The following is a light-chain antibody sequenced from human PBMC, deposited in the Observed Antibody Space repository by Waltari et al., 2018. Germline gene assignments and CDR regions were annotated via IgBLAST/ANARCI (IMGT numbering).Light chain of an antibody. V-gene: IGKV4-1*01. CDR1: QSVLYRPHNKNH. Sequence: DIVMTQSPDSLAVSLGERATIHCKSRQSVLYRPHNKNHLAWYQQKPGQPPKLLVYWASTRESGVPDRFSGSGSGTDFTLTISSLQAEDVAVYYCQQYYSLPWTFGQGTKVEIK. CDR3: QQYYSLPWT. CDR2: WAS. J-gene: IGKJ1*01.